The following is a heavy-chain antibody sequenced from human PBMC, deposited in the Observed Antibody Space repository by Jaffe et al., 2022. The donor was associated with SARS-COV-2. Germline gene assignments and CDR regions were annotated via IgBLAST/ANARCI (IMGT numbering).Heavy chain of an antibody. CDR3: ARRYCSGGLCYYFDY. Sequence: EVQLVQSGAEVKKPGESLKISCKGSGYIFTSHGIGWVRQMPGKGPEWMGIIYPGDSVTRYSPSFQGQVIISVDKSTNTAYLQWSSLKASDTAMYYCARRYCSGGLCYYFDYWGQGTLVTVSS. V-gene: IGHV5-51*01. CDR1: GYIFTSHG. CDR2: IYPGDSVT. J-gene: IGHJ4*02. D-gene: IGHD2-15*01.